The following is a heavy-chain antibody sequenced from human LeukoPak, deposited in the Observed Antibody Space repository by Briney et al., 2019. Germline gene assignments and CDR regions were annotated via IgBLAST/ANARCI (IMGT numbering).Heavy chain of an antibody. CDR3: ARSFYPFYYFDY. J-gene: IGHJ4*02. Sequence: ASVKVSCKASGYTFTCYYMHWVRQAPGQGLEWMGWINPNSGGTNYAQKFQGRVTMTRDTSISTAYMELSRLRSDDTAVYYCARSFYPFYYFDYWGQGTLVTVSS. D-gene: IGHD3-16*01. CDR2: INPNSGGT. V-gene: IGHV1-2*02. CDR1: GYTFTCYY.